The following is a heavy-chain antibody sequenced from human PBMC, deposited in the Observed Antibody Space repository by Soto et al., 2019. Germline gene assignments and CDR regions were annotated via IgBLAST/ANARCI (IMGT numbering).Heavy chain of an antibody. CDR1: GYTFTSHA. J-gene: IGHJ5*02. D-gene: IGHD6-13*01. V-gene: IGHV1-3*05. Sequence: QVQLVQSGAEEKKPGASVKVSCKASGYTFTSHAMHWVRQAPGQRLEWMGWINAGNGNTKYSQKFQGRVTITTDTYASTAYVELSSLRSEDTAVYYCARDGIAAAGTSWFDPWGQGTLVTVSS. CDR2: INAGNGNT. CDR3: ARDGIAAAGTSWFDP.